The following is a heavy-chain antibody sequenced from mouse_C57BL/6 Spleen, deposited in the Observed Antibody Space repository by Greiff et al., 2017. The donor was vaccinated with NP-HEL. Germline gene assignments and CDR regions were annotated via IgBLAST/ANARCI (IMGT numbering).Heavy chain of an antibody. CDR2: IRLKSDNYAT. V-gene: IGHV6-3*01. CDR1: GFTFSNYW. Sequence: EVKLLESGGGLVQPGGSMKLSCVASGFTFSNYWMNWVRQSPEKGLEWVAQIRLKSDNYATHYAESVKGRFTISRDDSKSRIYLQINNLRAEDTGIYYCTLYDGYYDYAMDYWGQGTSVTVSS. J-gene: IGHJ4*01. D-gene: IGHD2-3*01. CDR3: TLYDGYYDYAMDY.